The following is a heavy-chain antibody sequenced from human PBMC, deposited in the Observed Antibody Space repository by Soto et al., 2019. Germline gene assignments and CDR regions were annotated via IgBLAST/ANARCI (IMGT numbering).Heavy chain of an antibody. D-gene: IGHD3-16*01. CDR1: SGSTSSDNY. J-gene: IGHJ4*02. V-gene: IGHV4-30-4*01. CDR3: AREGGESSDGLYYFDS. CDR2: IYYSGNT. Sequence: LSLTCSLYSGSTSSDNYWSWIRQPPGKGLEWIGHIYYSGNTDYNPSLKSRLAISIDTSKNQFSLKLSSVTAADTAVYFCAREGGESSDGLYYFDSWGQGSLVTVSS.